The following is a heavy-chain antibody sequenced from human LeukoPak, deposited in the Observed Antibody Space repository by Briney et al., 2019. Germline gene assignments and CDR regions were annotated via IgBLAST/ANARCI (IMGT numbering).Heavy chain of an antibody. J-gene: IGHJ5*02. V-gene: IGHV1-69*04. CDR3: ARDLYCGGDCYSNWFDP. D-gene: IGHD2-21*02. CDR2: IIPILGIA. Sequence: SVKVSCKASGGTFSSYTISWVRQAPGQGLEWMGRIIPILGIANYAQKFQGSVTITADKSTSTAYMELSSLRSEDTAVYYCARDLYCGGDCYSNWFDPWGQGTLVTVSS. CDR1: GGTFSSYT.